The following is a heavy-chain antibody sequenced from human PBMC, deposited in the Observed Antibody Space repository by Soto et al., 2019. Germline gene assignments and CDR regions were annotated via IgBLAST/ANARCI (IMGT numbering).Heavy chain of an antibody. CDR1: GYTFTSYA. CDR2: MNPNSGNT. V-gene: IGHV1-8*02. J-gene: IGHJ5*02. CDR3: ARERTRGFDP. Sequence: ASVKVSCKASGYTFTSYAMHWVRQATGQGLEWMGWMNPNSGNTAYAQKFQGRVTMTRNTSISTAHMELSSLRSEDTAVYYCARERTRGFDPWGQGTLVTVSS.